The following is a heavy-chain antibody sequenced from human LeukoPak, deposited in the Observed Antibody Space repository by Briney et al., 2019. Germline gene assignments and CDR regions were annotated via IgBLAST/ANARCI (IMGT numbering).Heavy chain of an antibody. V-gene: IGHV3-7*01. J-gene: IGHJ4*02. CDR2: IKEDGSEK. CDR1: GFTFSNAW. Sequence: SGGSLRLSCAASGFTFSNAWMSWVRQAPGKGLEWVANIKEDGSEKYYVDSVKGRFTISRDNAKNSLFLQMNSLRVEDTAVYYCARVGSKGVVVVVATGIDYWGQGTLVTVSS. CDR3: ARVGSKGVVVVVATGIDY. D-gene: IGHD2-15*01.